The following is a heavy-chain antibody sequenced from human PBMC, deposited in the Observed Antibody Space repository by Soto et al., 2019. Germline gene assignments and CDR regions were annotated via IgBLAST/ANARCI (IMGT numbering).Heavy chain of an antibody. V-gene: IGHV4-31*03. CDR1: GGSISSGGYY. CDR2: IYYSGST. Sequence: SETLSLTCTVSGGSISSGGYYWSWIRQHPGKGLEWIGYIYYSGSTYYNPSLKSRVTISVDTSKDQFSLKLSSVTAADTAVYYCARVLTTYYDYVWGQLNAFDIWGQGTMVTVSS. D-gene: IGHD3-16*01. CDR3: ARVLTTYYDYVWGQLNAFDI. J-gene: IGHJ3*02.